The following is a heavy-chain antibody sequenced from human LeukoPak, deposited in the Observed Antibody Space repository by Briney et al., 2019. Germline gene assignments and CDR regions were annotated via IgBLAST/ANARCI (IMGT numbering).Heavy chain of an antibody. CDR1: GFTFSSYA. D-gene: IGHD5-12*01. Sequence: GGSLRLSCAASGFTFSSYAMSWVRQAPGKGLEGVSAISDTGGSTYYADSVKGRFTISSDNSKNTLHLQMNSLRAEDTAVYYCARDISGYLGRSDYWGQGTLVTVSS. J-gene: IGHJ4*02. V-gene: IGHV3-23*01. CDR3: ARDISGYLGRSDY. CDR2: ISDTGGST.